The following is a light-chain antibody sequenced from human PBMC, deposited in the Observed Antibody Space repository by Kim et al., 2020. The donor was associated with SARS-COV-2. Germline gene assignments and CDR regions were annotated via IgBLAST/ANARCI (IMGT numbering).Light chain of an antibody. Sequence: DIQLTQSPSSLSASVGDRVTITCRASQDISNFLAWYQQKPGRVPKLLIYAASTLQSGVPSRFSGSESGTDFTLTISSLQPEDVASYYCQKYNSVPLTFGGGTKVDIK. J-gene: IGKJ4*01. CDR1: QDISNF. V-gene: IGKV1-27*01. CDR3: QKYNSVPLT. CDR2: AAS.